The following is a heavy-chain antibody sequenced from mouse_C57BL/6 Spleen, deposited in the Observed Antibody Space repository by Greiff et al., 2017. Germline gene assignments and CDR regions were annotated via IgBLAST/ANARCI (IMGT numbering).Heavy chain of an antibody. CDR1: GYAFSSYW. D-gene: IGHD2-4*01. CDR2: IYPGDGDT. J-gene: IGHJ3*01. CDR3: ARENDFAWFAY. V-gene: IGHV1-80*01. Sequence: VQLKQSGAELVKPGASVKISCKASGYAFSSYWMNWVKQRPGKGLEWIGQIYPGDGDTNYNGKFKGKATLTADKSSSTAYMQLSSLTSEDSAVYFCARENDFAWFAYWGQGTLVTVSA.